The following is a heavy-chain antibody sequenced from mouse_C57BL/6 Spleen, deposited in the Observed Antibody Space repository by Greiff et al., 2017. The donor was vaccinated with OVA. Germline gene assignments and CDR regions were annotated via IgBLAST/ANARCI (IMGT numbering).Heavy chain of an antibody. V-gene: IGHV2-6-1*01. CDR2: IWSDGST. D-gene: IGHD1-1*01. CDR3: ARHGGTTVGSFYAMDY. J-gene: IGHJ4*01. Sequence: VQVVESGPGLVAPSQSLSITCTVSGFSLTSYGVHWVRQPPGKGLEWLVVIWSDGSTTYNSALKSRLSISKDNSKSQVFLKMNSLQTDDTAMYYCARHGGTTVGSFYAMDYWGQGTSVTVSS. CDR1: GFSLTSYG.